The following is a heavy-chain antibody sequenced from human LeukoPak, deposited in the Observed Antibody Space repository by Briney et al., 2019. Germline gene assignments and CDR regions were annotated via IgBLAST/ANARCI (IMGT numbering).Heavy chain of an antibody. CDR1: GYTFTAYS. D-gene: IGHD2-8*02. CDR2: INPNSGGT. Sequence: ASVKVSCRASGYTFTAYSMHWVRQAPGRGLEWMGWINPNSGGTNYAQNFQGRVTMTRDTSISTVYMEVSGLRSDDTAVYHCARGAPGYCTASRCPNPFDYWGQGTLVTVSS. V-gene: IGHV1-2*02. J-gene: IGHJ4*02. CDR3: ARGAPGYCTASRCPNPFDY.